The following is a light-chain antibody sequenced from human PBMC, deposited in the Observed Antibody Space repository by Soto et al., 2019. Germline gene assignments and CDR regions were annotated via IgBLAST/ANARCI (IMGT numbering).Light chain of an antibody. J-gene: IGKJ1*01. CDR2: AAS. Sequence: DIQMTQSPSSPSASVGDRVTITCRASQSIRIYLNWYQQKPGKAPELLIFAASSLQSGVPSRFSGSGSGTDFTLTISSLQPEDFATYYCQQSGDTPPWTFGQGTKVEIK. CDR1: QSIRIY. V-gene: IGKV1-39*01. CDR3: QQSGDTPPWT.